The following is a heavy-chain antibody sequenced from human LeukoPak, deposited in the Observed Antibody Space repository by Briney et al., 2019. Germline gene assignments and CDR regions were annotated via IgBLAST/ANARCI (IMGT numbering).Heavy chain of an antibody. D-gene: IGHD2-2*01. J-gene: IGHJ4*02. CDR1: GDSVRNDFYY. Sequence: SETLSLTCSVSGDSVRNDFYYWGWIRQPPGKGLVWVACLSHAGNTWYNPSLESRLSISVDTSKNQLSLKFSSVTAADTALYWCARHNAPRRVGFDFWGQGILVTVSS. CDR3: ARHNAPRRVGFDF. V-gene: IGHV4-39*01. CDR2: LSHAGNT.